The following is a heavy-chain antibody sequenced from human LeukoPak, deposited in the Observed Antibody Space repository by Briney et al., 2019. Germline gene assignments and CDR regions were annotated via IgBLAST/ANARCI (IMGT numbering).Heavy chain of an antibody. D-gene: IGHD3-16*01. Sequence: HSGGSLRLSCEVSGFSLTTYGMLWVRQAPGKGLEWVAFIRSNGINTYYGDSVKGRFTISRDMSKSTLYLQMNSLTTDDTALYFCAKDRPLKGGFDPWGQGSLVIVSS. CDR1: GFSLTTYG. CDR3: AKDRPLKGGFDP. J-gene: IGHJ5*02. V-gene: IGHV3-30*02. CDR2: IRSNGINT.